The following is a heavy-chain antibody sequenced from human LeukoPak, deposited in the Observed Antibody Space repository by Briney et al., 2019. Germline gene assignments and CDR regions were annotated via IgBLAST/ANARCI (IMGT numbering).Heavy chain of an antibody. D-gene: IGHD3-10*01. V-gene: IGHV3-21*01. CDR2: ISSSSSYT. CDR3: AREPFSMARESTRNAFDI. CDR1: GFTFSGSA. Sequence: GGSLRLSCAASGFTFSGSAMHWVRQAPGKGLEWVSFISSSSSYTYYADSVRGRFTISRDNAGSSVNLRMNSLRAEDTAVYYCAREPFSMARESTRNAFDIWGQGTMVTVSS. J-gene: IGHJ3*02.